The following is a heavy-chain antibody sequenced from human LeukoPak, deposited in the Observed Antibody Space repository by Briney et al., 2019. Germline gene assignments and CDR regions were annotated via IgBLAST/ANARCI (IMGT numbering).Heavy chain of an antibody. CDR2: IIPIFGTA. Sequence: SVKVSCKASGGTFSSYAISWVRQAPGQGLEWMGGIIPIFGTANYAQKFQGRVTITADESTSTAYMELSSLRSEDTAVYYCARCGYSGYGNDDYYYGMDVWGQGTTVSVSS. CDR3: ARCGYSGYGNDDYYYGMDV. CDR1: GGTFSSYA. J-gene: IGHJ6*02. V-gene: IGHV1-69*13. D-gene: IGHD5-12*01.